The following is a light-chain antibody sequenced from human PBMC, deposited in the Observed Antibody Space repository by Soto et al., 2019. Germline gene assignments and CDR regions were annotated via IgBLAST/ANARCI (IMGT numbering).Light chain of an antibody. CDR1: SSDVGSYNL. V-gene: IGLV2-23*02. Sequence: QSVLTQPASVSGSPGQSITISCTGTSSDVGSYNLVSWYQQHPGKAPKLMIYEVSKRPSGVSNRFSGSKSGNTASLTISGLQAEDEADYYCCSSACSSTLWVFGGGTKLTVL. CDR3: CSSACSSTLWV. CDR2: EVS. J-gene: IGLJ3*02.